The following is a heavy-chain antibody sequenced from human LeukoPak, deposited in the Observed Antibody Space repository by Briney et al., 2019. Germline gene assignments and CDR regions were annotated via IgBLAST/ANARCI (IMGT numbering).Heavy chain of an antibody. Sequence: SETLSLTCTVSGGSISSGGYYWSWIRQHPGKGLEGIGYIYYSGSTYYNPSLKSRVAISVDTSKNQFSLKLSSVTAADTAVYYCARDLLDSGSYFDYWGQGTLVTVSS. CDR2: IYYSGST. D-gene: IGHD1-26*01. J-gene: IGHJ4*02. V-gene: IGHV4-31*03. CDR3: ARDLLDSGSYFDY. CDR1: GGSISSGGYY.